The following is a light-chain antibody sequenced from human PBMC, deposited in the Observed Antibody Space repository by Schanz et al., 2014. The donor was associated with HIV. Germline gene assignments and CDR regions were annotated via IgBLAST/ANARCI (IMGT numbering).Light chain of an antibody. J-gene: IGLJ1*01. Sequence: QSALTQPPSASGSPGQSVTISCTGTSNDIGAYRYVSWYQHHPGKAPKLIMSEIHERPSGVPDRFSGSRSGNTATLTIFDLQPEDEADYYCGALSTSDAPVFGTGTKLTVL. CDR1: SNDIGAYRY. CDR2: EIH. V-gene: IGLV2-8*01. CDR3: GALSTSDAPV.